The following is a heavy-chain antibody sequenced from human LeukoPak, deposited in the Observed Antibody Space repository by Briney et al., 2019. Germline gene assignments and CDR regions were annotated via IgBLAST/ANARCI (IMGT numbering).Heavy chain of an antibody. CDR1: GFTFSSYA. J-gene: IGHJ4*02. V-gene: IGHV3-23*01. CDR3: AKRSEWTEYYFDY. CDR2: ISGSAGAT. Sequence: GGSLRLSCAASGFTFSSYAMIWVRQAPGKGVEWVATISGSAGATYFADSVKGRFTISRDNFKNTLFLQMNSLRAEDTAIYYCAKRSEWTEYYFDYWGQGTLVTVYS. D-gene: IGHD3-3*01.